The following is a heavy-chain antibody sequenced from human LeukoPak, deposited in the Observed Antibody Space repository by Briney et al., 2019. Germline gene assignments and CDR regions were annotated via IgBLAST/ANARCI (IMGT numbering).Heavy chain of an antibody. Sequence: PGGSLRLSCAASKFTLSSYAMSWVRQAPGKGLEWVSGLSGSGSSAYYADSVKGRFTISRDSSKNTLYLQMNSLRPEDTAVYYCAKGLTNLGDDWGQGTLVTVSS. CDR1: KFTLSSYA. V-gene: IGHV3-23*01. CDR3: AKGLTNLGDD. J-gene: IGHJ4*02. CDR2: LSGSGSSA. D-gene: IGHD3-9*01.